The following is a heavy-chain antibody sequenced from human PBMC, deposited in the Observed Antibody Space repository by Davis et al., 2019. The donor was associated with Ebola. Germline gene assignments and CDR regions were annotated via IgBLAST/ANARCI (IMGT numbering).Heavy chain of an antibody. J-gene: IGHJ4*02. CDR1: GFAVSTNH. CDR2: LDSGATT. V-gene: IGHV3-53*01. CDR3: ARDETYTGRFG. D-gene: IGHD1-26*01. Sequence: GESLKISCAASGFAVSTNHMSWVRQAPGEGLEWVSVLDSGATTNYADSVKGRFTISRDNSRNTVYLQMNSLRAEDTAVYYCARDETYTGRFGWGQGTLVTVSS.